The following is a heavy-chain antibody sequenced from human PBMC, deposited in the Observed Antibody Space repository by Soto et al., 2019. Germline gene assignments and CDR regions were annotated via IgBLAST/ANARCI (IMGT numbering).Heavy chain of an antibody. J-gene: IGHJ4*02. CDR1: GFTFDNYW. CDR2: IKPDGSGK. V-gene: IGHV3-7*05. Sequence: GGSLRLSCAASGFTFDNYWMSWVRQAPGKGLEWVANIKPDGSGKYYVDSVRGRFTISRDSATKSLSLQMTSLRTEDTAVYYCAKGQANLLSWGQGTLVTVSS. D-gene: IGHD3-3*01. CDR3: AKGQANLLS.